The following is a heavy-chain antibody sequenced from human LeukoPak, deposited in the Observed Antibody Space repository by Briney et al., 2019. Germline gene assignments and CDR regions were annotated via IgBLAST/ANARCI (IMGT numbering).Heavy chain of an antibody. Sequence: PSQTLSLTCTVSGGSINSGAYYWSWIRQPPGKGLEWIGEIYHSGTTNYNPSLQSRVTMSVDKSKNQFSLKLSSVTAADTAVYYCATYFYGEYGSYYFDYWGQGTLATVSS. CDR2: IYHSGTT. V-gene: IGHV4-30-2*01. CDR3: ATYFYGEYGSYYFDY. J-gene: IGHJ4*02. CDR1: GGSINSGAYY. D-gene: IGHD4-17*01.